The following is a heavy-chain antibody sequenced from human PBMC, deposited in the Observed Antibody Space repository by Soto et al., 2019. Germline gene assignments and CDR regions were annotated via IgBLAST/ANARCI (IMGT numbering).Heavy chain of an antibody. CDR3: AILSGYGSCNFGICYGGANWFDP. CDR1: RYTFTGYY. V-gene: IGHV1-2*02. Sequence: ASVKVSCKASRYTFTGYYMNWVRQAPGQGLEWMGWINPHSGGTTYAQKFQGRVTMTRDTSISTAYMELSRLTSDDTAVYYCAILSGYGSCNFGICYGGANWFDPWGQGTLVTVSS. J-gene: IGHJ5*02. D-gene: IGHD2-8*01. CDR2: INPHSGGT.